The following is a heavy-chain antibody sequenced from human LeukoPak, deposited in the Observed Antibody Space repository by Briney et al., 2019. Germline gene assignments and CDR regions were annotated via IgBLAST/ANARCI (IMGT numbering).Heavy chain of an antibody. D-gene: IGHD3-22*01. J-gene: IGHJ4*02. CDR2: ISSSGSNK. V-gene: IGHV3-11*04. Sequence: GGSLRLSCAASGITFSNYYMTWIRQAPGKGLEWVSYISSSGSNKYYADSVKGRFTISRDNSKNTLYLQMNSLRADDTAVYYCARDGRNYYDRSGYYSALAYWGQGTLVTVSS. CDR3: ARDGRNYYDRSGYYSALAY. CDR1: GITFSNYY.